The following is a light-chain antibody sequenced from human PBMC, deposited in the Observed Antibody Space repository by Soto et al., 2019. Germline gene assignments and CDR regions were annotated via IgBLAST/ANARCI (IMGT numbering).Light chain of an antibody. J-gene: IGLJ2*01. CDR1: SSNVGRYNY. CDR2: NVS. Sequence: QSALTQPASVSGSPGQSITISCTGTSSNVGRYNYVSWYQQHPGKPPKLMIYNVSNRPSGVSNRFSGSKSGNTASLTISGLQAEHEGDYYCSSYTSSSPNELFGGGTKLPVL. V-gene: IGLV2-14*03. CDR3: SSYTSSSPNEL.